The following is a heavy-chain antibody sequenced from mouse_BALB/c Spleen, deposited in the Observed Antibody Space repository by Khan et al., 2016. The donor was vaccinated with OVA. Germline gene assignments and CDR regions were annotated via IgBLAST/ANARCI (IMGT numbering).Heavy chain of an antibody. V-gene: IGHV5-17*02. J-gene: IGHJ2*01. CDR2: ISSGSSTF. CDR1: GFTFSSFG. Sequence: EVQLVESGGGLVQPGGSRKLSCAASGFTFSSFGMHWVRQSPEKGLEWVSYISSGSSTFYYTDTVKGRFPISRDNPKNTLFLQMTSLRSEDTAMYYCARDSLLRLDYWGQGTTLTVSS. CDR3: ARDSLLRLDY. D-gene: IGHD1-2*01.